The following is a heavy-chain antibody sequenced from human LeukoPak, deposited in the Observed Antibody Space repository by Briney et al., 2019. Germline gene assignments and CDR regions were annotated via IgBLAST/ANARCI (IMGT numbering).Heavy chain of an antibody. CDR3: AKDSNGYYGSGSYPFDY. V-gene: IGHV3-48*03. D-gene: IGHD3-10*01. Sequence: GGSLRLSCAASGFTFSSYEMNWVRQAPGKGLEWVSYISSSGSTIYYADSVKGRFTISRDNAKNSLYLQMNSLRAEDTALYYCAKDSNGYYGSGSYPFDYWGQGTLVTVSS. CDR1: GFTFSSYE. CDR2: ISSSGSTI. J-gene: IGHJ4*02.